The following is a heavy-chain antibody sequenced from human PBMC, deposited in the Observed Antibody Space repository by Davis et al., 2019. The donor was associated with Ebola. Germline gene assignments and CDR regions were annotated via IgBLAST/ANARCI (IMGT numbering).Heavy chain of an antibody. CDR2: INSDGSGT. V-gene: IGHV3-74*03. CDR3: AGYSSSWYEVDDYHGLEV. CDR1: GFTFSSYW. D-gene: IGHD5-12*01. J-gene: IGHJ6*02. Sequence: PGGSLRLSCAPSGFTFSSYWMHWVRQAPGKGLVWVSRINSDGSGTTHAGSVKGRLTISRDNAKNTLYLQMNSLRADDTAVYYCAGYSSSWYEVDDYHGLEVWGRGTTVTVSS.